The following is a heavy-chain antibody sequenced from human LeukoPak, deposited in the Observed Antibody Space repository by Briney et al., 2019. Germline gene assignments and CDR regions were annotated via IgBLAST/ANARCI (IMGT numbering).Heavy chain of an antibody. CDR3: ARVGSYSSGWGYYFDY. Sequence: PSETLSLTCAVSGGSISSGGYSWSWIRQPPGKGLEWIGYIYHSGSTYYNPSLKSRVTISVDRSKNQFSLKLSSVTAADTAVYYCARVGSYSSGWGYYFDYWGQGTLVTVSS. CDR2: IYHSGST. CDR1: GGSISSGGYS. J-gene: IGHJ4*02. V-gene: IGHV4-30-2*01. D-gene: IGHD6-19*01.